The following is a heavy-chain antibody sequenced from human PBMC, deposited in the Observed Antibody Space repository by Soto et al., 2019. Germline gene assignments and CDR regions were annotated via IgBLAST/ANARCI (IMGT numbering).Heavy chain of an antibody. CDR2: ISSSTTHI. D-gene: IGHD5-12*01. V-gene: IGHV3-21*02. CDR1: GFTFNSYS. CDR3: ARDLQMATIRGGDY. Sequence: EVQLVESGGGLVKPWGSLRLSCTASGFTFNSYSKNWVRQAPGRGLEWVSSISSSTTHILYADSVKGRFTISRDNGKNSLYLQMNSLRAEDTAVYYCARDLQMATIRGGDYWGQGTQVTVSS. J-gene: IGHJ4*02.